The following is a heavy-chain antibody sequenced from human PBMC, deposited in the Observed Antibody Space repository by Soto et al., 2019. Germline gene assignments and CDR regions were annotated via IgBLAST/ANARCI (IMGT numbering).Heavy chain of an antibody. D-gene: IGHD5-12*01. CDR2: VRSKGNNYAT. J-gene: IGHJ2*01. CDR1: GFTFSVSA. V-gene: IGHV3-73*02. CDR3: ARFSASENGYLDL. Sequence: EVQLVESGGGLVQPGGSLKLSCAASGFTFSVSAMHRVRQASGQGLEWVGRVRSKGNNYATTYAASVKGRFTISRDDSKNTAYLQMNSLKTEDTAVYFCARFSASENGYLDLWGRGTLVTVSS.